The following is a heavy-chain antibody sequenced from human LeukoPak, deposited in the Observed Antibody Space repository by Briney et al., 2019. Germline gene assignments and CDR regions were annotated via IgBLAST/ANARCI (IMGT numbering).Heavy chain of an antibody. V-gene: IGHV3-23*01. CDR3: AKEDSSSSRYYFDY. CDR2: VSPGGGGT. CDR1: GFAFSNYA. J-gene: IGHJ4*02. Sequence: PGGSLRLSCAASGFAFSNYAMTWVRQAPGMGLEWVSCVSPGGGGTYYPRSVKGRFTISRDNSKNTLYLQIHGLGAEDTALYYCAKEDSSSSRYYFDYWGQGALVTVSS. D-gene: IGHD3-22*01.